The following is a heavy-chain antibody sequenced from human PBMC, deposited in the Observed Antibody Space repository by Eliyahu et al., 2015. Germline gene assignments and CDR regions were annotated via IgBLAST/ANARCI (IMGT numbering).Heavy chain of an antibody. CDR2: IYTSGST. V-gene: IGHV4-61*02. D-gene: IGHD6-13*01. J-gene: IGHJ4*02. CDR3: ARGVAAAGTGYFDY. Sequence: QVQLQESGPGLVKPSQTLSLTCTVSGXSXXSGSYYWXWTRQPAGKGLEWIGRIYTSGSTNYNPSLKSRVTISVDTSKNQFSLKLSSVTAADTAVYYCARGVAAAGTGYFDYWGQGTLVTVSS. CDR1: GXSXXSGSYY.